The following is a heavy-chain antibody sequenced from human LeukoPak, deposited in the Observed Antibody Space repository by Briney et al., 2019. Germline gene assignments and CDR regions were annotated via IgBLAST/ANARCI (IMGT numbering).Heavy chain of an antibody. Sequence: GGSLRLSCAASGFTFSSYAMHWVRQAPGKGLEWVAVIPYDGSNKYYADSVKGRFTISRDNSKNTLYLQMNSLRAEDTAVYCCASHSDPPYWGQGTLVTVSS. J-gene: IGHJ4*02. V-gene: IGHV3-30-3*01. CDR1: GFTFSSYA. CDR2: IPYDGSNK. CDR3: ASHSDPPY.